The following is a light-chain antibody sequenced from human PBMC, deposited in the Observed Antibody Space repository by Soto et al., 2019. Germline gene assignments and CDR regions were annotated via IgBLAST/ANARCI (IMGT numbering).Light chain of an antibody. CDR3: QQYNNWPPSIT. Sequence: EIVMTQYPATLSVSPGERSTLSFSSSQSVSSNLAWYQQKPGQAPRLLIYGASTRATGIPARFSGSGSGTEFTLTISSLQSEDFAVYYCQQYNNWPPSITFGQGTRLEIK. V-gene: IGKV3-15*01. CDR2: GAS. CDR1: QSVSSN. J-gene: IGKJ5*01.